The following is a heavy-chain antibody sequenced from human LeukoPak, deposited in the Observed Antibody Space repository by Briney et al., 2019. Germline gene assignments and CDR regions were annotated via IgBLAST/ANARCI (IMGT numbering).Heavy chain of an antibody. D-gene: IGHD6-13*01. Sequence: PGGSLRLSCAASGFTLNSYTLSWVRQAPGKGLEWVSSISSTSSYIHYADSVEGRFTISRDNPDNVVYLQMNSLRAEDTAVYYCARVAVAGPTGWFDPWGQGTLVTVSS. J-gene: IGHJ5*02. CDR2: ISSTSSYI. CDR3: ARVAVAGPTGWFDP. V-gene: IGHV3-21*01. CDR1: GFTLNSYT.